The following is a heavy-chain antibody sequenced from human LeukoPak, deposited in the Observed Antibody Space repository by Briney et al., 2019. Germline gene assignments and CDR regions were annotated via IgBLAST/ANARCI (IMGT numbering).Heavy chain of an antibody. Sequence: PGGALRLSCAASGFTFSSYWMSWVRQAPGKGLEWVANIKQDGREKKDVDSVKGRFTISRDNAKNSLYLQMNSLRAEDKAVYYCARDEGIAVGEDAFDIWGQGTMVTVSS. CDR2: IKQDGREK. J-gene: IGHJ3*02. D-gene: IGHD6-19*01. CDR1: GFTFSSYW. CDR3: ARDEGIAVGEDAFDI. V-gene: IGHV3-7*01.